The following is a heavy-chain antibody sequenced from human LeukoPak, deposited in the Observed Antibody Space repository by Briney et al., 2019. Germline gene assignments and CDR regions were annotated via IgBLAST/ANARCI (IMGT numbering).Heavy chain of an antibody. CDR1: GFTFSSYS. CDR2: ISGSGGST. V-gene: IGHV3-23*01. D-gene: IGHD2-15*01. CDR3: AKEMTVVAPSDDAFDI. J-gene: IGHJ3*02. Sequence: PGGSLRLSCVASGFTFSSYSMSWVRQAPGKGLEWVSAISGSGGSTYYADSVKGRFTISRDNSKNTLYLQMNSLRAEDTAVYYCAKEMTVVAPSDDAFDIWGQGTMVTVSS.